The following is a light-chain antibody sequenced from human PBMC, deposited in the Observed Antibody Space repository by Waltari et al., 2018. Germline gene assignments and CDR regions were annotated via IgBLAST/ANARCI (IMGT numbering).Light chain of an antibody. J-gene: IGKJ1*01. CDR2: WAS. CDR1: QSVLYSSNNKNY. V-gene: IGKV4-1*01. CDR3: QQYYSTPWT. Sequence: DIVMTQSPDSLAVSLGERATINCKSSQSVLYSSNNKNYLAWYQQTPGQPPKLLIYWASTRESGVPDRFSGSGSGADFTLTSSSLQAEDVAVYYCQQYYSTPWTFGQGTKVEIK.